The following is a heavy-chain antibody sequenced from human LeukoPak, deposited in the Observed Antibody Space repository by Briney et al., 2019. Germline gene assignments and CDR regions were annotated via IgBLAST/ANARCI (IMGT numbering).Heavy chain of an antibody. V-gene: IGHV1-46*01. CDR3: ARDHSASRTWWFDP. CDR2: ISPNDGMT. D-gene: IGHD1-26*01. Sequence: ASVKDSCKASGYTFSANWIHWVRQAPGQGLEWMGIISPNDGMTRYAQRFQGRVTLTRDMSTSSVYMELSSLTSDDTAVYYCARDHSASRTWWFDPWGQGTLVTVSS. CDR1: GYTFSANW. J-gene: IGHJ5*02.